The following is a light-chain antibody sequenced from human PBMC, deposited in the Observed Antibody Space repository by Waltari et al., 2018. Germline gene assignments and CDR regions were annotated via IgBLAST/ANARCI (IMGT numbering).Light chain of an antibody. CDR2: GG. V-gene: IGLV2-23*01. CDR1: ATHVWTYKS. CDR3: CSYAGSGPWV. Sequence: QSALTQPPPVPGSPGQSVTISRTDTATHVWTYKSVSWYQQHPGKAPKLILSGGSSRFSGSKSGNTASLTISGLQAEDEAHYYCCSYAGSGPWVFGGGTKLTVL. J-gene: IGLJ3*02.